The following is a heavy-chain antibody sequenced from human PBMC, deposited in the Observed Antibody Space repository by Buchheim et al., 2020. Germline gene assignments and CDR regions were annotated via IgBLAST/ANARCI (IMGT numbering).Heavy chain of an antibody. J-gene: IGHJ4*02. V-gene: IGHV4-61*01. CDR3: ARGDFWSGYQVFDY. CDR1: GGSISSSSYY. D-gene: IGHD3-3*01. Sequence: QLQLQESGPGLVKPSETLSLTCTVSGGSISSSSYYWSWIRQPPGKGLEWIGYIYYSGSTNYNPSLKSRVTISVDTSKNQFSLKLSSVTAADTAVYYCARGDFWSGYQVFDYWGQGTL. CDR2: IYYSGST.